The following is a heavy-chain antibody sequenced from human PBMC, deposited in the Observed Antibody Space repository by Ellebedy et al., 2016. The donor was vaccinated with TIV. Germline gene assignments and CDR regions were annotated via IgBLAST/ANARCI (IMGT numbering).Heavy chain of an antibody. V-gene: IGHV4-34*01. CDR3: ARVRYGGNSYSFDY. J-gene: IGHJ4*02. CDR2: INHSGST. CDR1: GGSFSGYY. Sequence: SETLSLTXAVYGGSFSGYYWSWIRQPPGKGLEWIGEINHSGSTNYNPSLKSRVTISVDTSKNQFSLKLSSVTAADTAVYYCARVRYGGNSYSFDYWGQGTLVTVSS. D-gene: IGHD4-23*01.